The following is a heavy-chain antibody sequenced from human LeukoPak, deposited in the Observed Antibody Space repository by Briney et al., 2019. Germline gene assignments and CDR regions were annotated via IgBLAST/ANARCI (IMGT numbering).Heavy chain of an antibody. Sequence: SETLSLTCAVYGGSFSGYYWSWIRQPPGKGLEWIGEINHSGSTNYNPSLKSRVTISVDTSRNQFSLKLSSVTAADTAVYYCARGFASHPSVSIAARPPFDYWGQGTLVTVSS. D-gene: IGHD6-6*01. J-gene: IGHJ4*02. CDR2: INHSGST. V-gene: IGHV4-34*01. CDR1: GGSFSGYY. CDR3: ARGFASHPSVSIAARPPFDY.